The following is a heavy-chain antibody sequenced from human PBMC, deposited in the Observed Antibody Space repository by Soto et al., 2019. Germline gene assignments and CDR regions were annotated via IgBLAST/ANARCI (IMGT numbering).Heavy chain of an antibody. Sequence: SETLSLTCIVSGGSINDFYWSWIRQPPGKGLEWIGYIHHTVGTNYDPSLKSRVTMSLDTSKSQVSLTLNSVTAADTAVYYRARYYCPGKRCYRTNCIDPWGQGTLVTVSS. CDR3: ARYYCPGKRCYRTNCIDP. D-gene: IGHD1-26*01. V-gene: IGHV4-59*01. J-gene: IGHJ5*02. CDR2: IHHTVGT. CDR1: GGSINDFY.